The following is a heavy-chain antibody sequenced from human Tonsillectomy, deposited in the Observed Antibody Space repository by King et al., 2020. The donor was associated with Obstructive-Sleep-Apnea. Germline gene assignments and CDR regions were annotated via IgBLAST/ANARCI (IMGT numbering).Heavy chain of an antibody. J-gene: IGHJ4*02. V-gene: IGHV3-21*01. CDR3: ARGRITRDNELFDY. Sequence: VQLVESGGGLVKPGGSLRLSCAASGFTFSSYSMNWVRQAPGKGLEWVSSISSSSSYIYYADSVKGRFTISRDNAKNSLYLQMNSLRAEDTAVYYCARGRITRDNELFDYWGQGTLVTVSS. CDR1: GFTFSSYS. D-gene: IGHD1-1*01. CDR2: ISSSSSYI.